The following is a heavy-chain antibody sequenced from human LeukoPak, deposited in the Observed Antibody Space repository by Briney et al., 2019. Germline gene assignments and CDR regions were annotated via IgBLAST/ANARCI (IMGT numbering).Heavy chain of an antibody. CDR2: VYTSGST. J-gene: IGHJ4*02. V-gene: IGHV4-61*02. CDR3: ARGSAFEY. D-gene: IGHD3-10*01. CDR1: GGSISSPNYY. Sequence: SETLSLTCTVSGGSISSPNYYWSWIRQPAGKGLEWIGRVYTSGSTNSNPSLRSRVTISLDTSKNQFTLRLTSVTAADTAVYYCARGSAFEYWGQGTLVTVSS.